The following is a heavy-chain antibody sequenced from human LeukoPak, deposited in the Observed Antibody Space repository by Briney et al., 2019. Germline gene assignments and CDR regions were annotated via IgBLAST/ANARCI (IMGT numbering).Heavy chain of an antibody. CDR2: ISTGSSPI. CDR1: GFTFGTYA. Sequence: GGSLRLFCAASGFTFGTYAMNWVRQSPGKGLEWVSYISTGSSPIYYADSVKGRFTISRDNAKNSLYLQMHSLRAEDTAIYYCARGLFWFGELSYSMDVWGQGTTVTVSS. CDR3: ARGLFWFGELSYSMDV. D-gene: IGHD3-10*01. V-gene: IGHV3-48*01. J-gene: IGHJ6*02.